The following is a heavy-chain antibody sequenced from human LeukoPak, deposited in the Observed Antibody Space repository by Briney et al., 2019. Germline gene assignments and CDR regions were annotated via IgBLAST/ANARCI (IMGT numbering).Heavy chain of an antibody. V-gene: IGHV1-3*03. J-gene: IGHJ5*02. CDR2: INAGNGNT. CDR3: ARSGPYCSSTSCYPNWFDP. CDR1: GYTFTSYA. D-gene: IGHD2-2*01. Sequence: ASVKVSCKASGYTFTSYAMHWVRQAPGQRLEWMGWINAGNGNTKYSQEFQGRVTITRDTSASTAYMELSSLRSEDMAVYYCARSGPYCSSTSCYPNWFDPWGQGTLVTVSS.